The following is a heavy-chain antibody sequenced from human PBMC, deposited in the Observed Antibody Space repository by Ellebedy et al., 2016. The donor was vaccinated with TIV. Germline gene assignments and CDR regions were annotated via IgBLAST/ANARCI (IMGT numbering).Heavy chain of an antibody. D-gene: IGHD6-19*01. Sequence: MPSETLSLTCNVSGASINRYYWSWIRQSPGKGLEWIGYISYRGTTNSNPSLKSRVTISRDTSKNHFSLRLSSVTAADTGMYYCARGIGKSSGWLDKWGQGTLVTVSS. J-gene: IGHJ4*02. CDR2: ISYRGTT. CDR1: GASINRYY. CDR3: ARGIGKSSGWLDK. V-gene: IGHV4-59*01.